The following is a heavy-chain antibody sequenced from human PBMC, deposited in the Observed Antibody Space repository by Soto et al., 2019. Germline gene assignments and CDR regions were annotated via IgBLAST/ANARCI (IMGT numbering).Heavy chain of an antibody. V-gene: IGHV4-59*01. CDR1: GSDITTYY. CDR3: ARCPIDHNWLDP. J-gene: IGHJ5*02. D-gene: IGHD3-9*01. CDR2: IYDTGST. Sequence: PSETLSLTCTVSGSDITTYYWSWLRQSPGKGLEWIGHIYDTGSTTYNPSLKSRVTISVDTSNKQFSLRLTSVTAADTAVYYCARCPIDHNWLDPWGQGTLVTVPS.